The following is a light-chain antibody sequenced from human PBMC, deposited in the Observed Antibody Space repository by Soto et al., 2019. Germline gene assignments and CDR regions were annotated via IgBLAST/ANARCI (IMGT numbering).Light chain of an antibody. V-gene: IGKV3-20*01. CDR2: GAS. Sequence: TLSPSTLSLSPGERAPLSCRASQSVSSSYLAWYQQKPGQAPRLLIYGASSRATGIPDRFSGSGSGTDFTLTISRLEPEDFAVYYCQQYGSSPPTFGQGTRPEI. J-gene: IGKJ5*01. CDR1: QSVSSSY. CDR3: QQYGSSPPT.